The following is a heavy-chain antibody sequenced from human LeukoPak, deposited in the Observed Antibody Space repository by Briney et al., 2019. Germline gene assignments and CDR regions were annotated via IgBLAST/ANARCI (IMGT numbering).Heavy chain of an antibody. CDR1: GITFSSYA. CDR2: ISGSGGST. J-gene: IGHJ4*02. CDR3: AKSPSSGYFTSDY. Sequence: GGSLRLSCAASGITFSSYAMSWVRQAPGKGLEWVSAISGSGGSTYYADSAKGRFTISRDNSKNTLYLQMNSLRAEDTAVYYCAKSPSSGYFTSDYWGQGTLVTVSS. V-gene: IGHV3-23*01. D-gene: IGHD3-22*01.